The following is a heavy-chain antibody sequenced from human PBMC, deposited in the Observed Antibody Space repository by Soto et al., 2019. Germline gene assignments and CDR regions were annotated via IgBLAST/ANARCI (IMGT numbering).Heavy chain of an antibody. Sequence: QVQLVEVGGGVVQPWRSLRLSCIASGFTFDNYVMHWVRQAPGKGLEWVATISNHGSNKYYPQSVQGRFTISRDNPKSTVHLRMDSLSPEDTAVYYCARAVGDYESSPSDYWGQGTLVTVSS. CDR3: ARAVGDYESSPSDY. V-gene: IGHV3-30-3*01. CDR2: ISNHGSNK. D-gene: IGHD4-17*01. CDR1: GFTFDNYV. J-gene: IGHJ4*02.